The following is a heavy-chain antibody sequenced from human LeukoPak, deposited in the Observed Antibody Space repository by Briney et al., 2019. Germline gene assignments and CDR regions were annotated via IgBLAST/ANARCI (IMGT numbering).Heavy chain of an antibody. J-gene: IGHJ4*02. V-gene: IGHV3-33*01. D-gene: IGHD4-17*01. CDR3: ARGSSVDDYGDYVSPPY. Sequence: PGGSLRLSCAASGFTFSSYGFHWVRQAPGKGLEWVAVIWYDGLNKDYADSVKGRFTISRDNSKNTLYLQMNSLRAEDTAVYYCARGSSVDDYGDYVSPPYWGQGTPVTVSS. CDR2: IWYDGLNK. CDR1: GFTFSSYG.